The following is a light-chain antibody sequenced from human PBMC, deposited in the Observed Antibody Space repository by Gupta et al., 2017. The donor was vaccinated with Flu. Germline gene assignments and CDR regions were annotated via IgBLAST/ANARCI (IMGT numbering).Light chain of an antibody. CDR3: QESFSTFWT. V-gene: IGKV1-39*01. CDR1: QSIGYY. Sequence: DIQMTQSPSSLSASIGDRVTITCRASQSIGYYLNWYHQKPGKAPKLLIYAASTLHSGVPSRFSSRGSRTDFSLTISSLQPEEFATYYWQESFSTFWTFGQGTKVEI. CDR2: AAS. J-gene: IGKJ1*01.